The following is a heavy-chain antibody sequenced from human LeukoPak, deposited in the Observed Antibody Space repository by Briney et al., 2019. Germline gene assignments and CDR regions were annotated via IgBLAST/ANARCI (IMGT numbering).Heavy chain of an antibody. CDR3: AKQKLTMVRGVPIDY. CDR1: GFTFTNYA. Sequence: GGSLRLSCVASGFTFTNYAMSWVRQPPGKGLEWVSAISATRGNTYYADSVQGRFSISRDNSKNTLYLQMNSLRAEDTAVYYCAKQKLTMVRGVPIDYWGQGTLVTVSS. CDR2: ISATRGNT. V-gene: IGHV3-23*01. J-gene: IGHJ4*02. D-gene: IGHD3-10*01.